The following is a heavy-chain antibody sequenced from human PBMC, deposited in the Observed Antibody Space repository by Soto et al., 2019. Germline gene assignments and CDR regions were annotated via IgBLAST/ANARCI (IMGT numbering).Heavy chain of an antibody. J-gene: IGHJ6*02. CDR3: AASNSSGWYGHYYYGMDV. Sequence: QVQLVQSGAEVKKPGSSVKVSCKASGGTFSSYAISWVRQAPGQGLEWMGGIIPIFGTANYAQKFQGRVTITADESTSTAYMELSSLRSEDTAVYYCAASNSSGWYGHYYYGMDVWGQGTTVTVSS. CDR1: GGTFSSYA. CDR2: IIPIFGTA. V-gene: IGHV1-69*01. D-gene: IGHD6-19*01.